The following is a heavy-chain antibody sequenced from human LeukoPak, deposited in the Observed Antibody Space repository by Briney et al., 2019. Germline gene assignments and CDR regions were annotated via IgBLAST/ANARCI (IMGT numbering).Heavy chain of an antibody. V-gene: IGHV1-2*02. CDR1: GYTFTGYY. CDR2: ISPNSGGT. J-gene: IGHJ5*02. CDR3: ARDHDIVVVPAAINWFDP. Sequence: EASVKVSCKASGYTFTGYYMHWVRQAPGQGLEWMGWISPNSGGTNYAQKFQGRVTMTRDTSISTAYMELSRLRSDDTAVYYCARDHDIVVVPAAINWFDPWGQGTLVTVSS. D-gene: IGHD2-2*01.